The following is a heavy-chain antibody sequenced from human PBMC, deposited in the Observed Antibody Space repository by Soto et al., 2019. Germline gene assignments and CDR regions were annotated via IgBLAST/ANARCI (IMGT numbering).Heavy chain of an antibody. CDR3: ARVDNPDAFDI. CDR1: GFTFSNAG. Sequence: PGGSLRLSCAASGFTFSNAGMNWVRQAPGKGLEWVSYISNSGSTIYYADSVKGRFTISRDNAKNSLYLQMNSLRAEDTAVYYCARVDNPDAFDIWGQGTMVTVSS. J-gene: IGHJ3*02. D-gene: IGHD1-1*01. V-gene: IGHV3-11*01. CDR2: ISNSGSTI.